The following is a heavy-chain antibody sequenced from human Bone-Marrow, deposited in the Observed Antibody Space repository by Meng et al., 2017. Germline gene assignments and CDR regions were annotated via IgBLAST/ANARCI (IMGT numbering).Heavy chain of an antibody. CDR2: IYHSGST. V-gene: IGHV4-4*02. CDR3: ARAPISHLDGTLRAFDY. CDR1: SVSISSTNW. J-gene: IGHJ4*02. Sequence: QVQLQESGPGLVKPSGTLSLTCAVASVSISSTNWWGWVRQPPGKGLEWIGEIYHSGSTHYNPSLKSQVTISINKSKNQFFLKLSSVTAADTAVYYCARAPISHLDGTLRAFDYWGQGTLVTVSS.